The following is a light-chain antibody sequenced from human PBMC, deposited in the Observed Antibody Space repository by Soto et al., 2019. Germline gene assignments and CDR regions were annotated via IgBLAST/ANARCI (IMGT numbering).Light chain of an antibody. CDR2: AAS. CDR3: QQYENYWT. Sequence: DIQLTQSPSFLSASVGDRVTITCRASQGISSYLAWYQKKPGKAPKLLMYAASTLQSGVPSRFSGSGSGTEFSLTISNLQPDDCATYYCQQYENYWTFGQGTKVDIK. J-gene: IGKJ1*01. V-gene: IGKV1-9*01. CDR1: QGISSY.